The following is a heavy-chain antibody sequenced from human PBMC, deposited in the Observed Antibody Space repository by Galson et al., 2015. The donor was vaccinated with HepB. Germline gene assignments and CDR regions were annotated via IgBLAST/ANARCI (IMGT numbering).Heavy chain of an antibody. J-gene: IGHJ6*03. CDR2: IKQDGSEK. V-gene: IGHV3-7*03. D-gene: IGHD3-3*01. CDR1: GFTFSSYW. Sequence: SLRLSCAASGFTFSSYWMSWVRQAPGKGLEWVANIKQDGSEKYYVDSVKGRFTISRDNAKNSLYLQMNSLRAEDTAVYYCAREGERRAYYDFWSGGGMNLYYYYYYYMDVWGKGTTVTVSS. CDR3: AREGERRAYYDFWSGGGMNLYYYYYYYMDV.